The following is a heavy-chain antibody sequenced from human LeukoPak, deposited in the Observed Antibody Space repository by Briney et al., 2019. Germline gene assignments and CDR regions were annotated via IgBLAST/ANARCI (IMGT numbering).Heavy chain of an antibody. CDR1: GFTLSSNY. CDR2: IYSGGST. D-gene: IGHD2-2*01. CDR3: ARVLGYCSSTSCDVGGWFDP. Sequence: GGSLRLSCAASGFTLSSNYMSWVRQAPGKGLEWVAVIYSGGSTYYADSAKGKFTISRDNSKNPLYLQMNRLRAEDTAVYYCARVLGYCSSTSCDVGGWFDPWGQGTLVTVSS. V-gene: IGHV3-66*01. J-gene: IGHJ5*02.